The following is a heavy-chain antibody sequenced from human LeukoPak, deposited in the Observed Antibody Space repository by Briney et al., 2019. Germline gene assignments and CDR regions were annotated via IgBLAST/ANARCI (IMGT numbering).Heavy chain of an antibody. D-gene: IGHD1-26*01. V-gene: IGHV4-59*01. CDR2: IYYSGST. J-gene: IGHJ4*02. CDR1: GGSISSYY. Sequence: SETLSLTCTVSGGSISSYYWSWIRQPPGKGLEWIGYIYYSGSTNYNPSLKSRVTISVDTSKNQFSLKLSSMTAADTAVYYCARAAYSGSLDIDYWGQGTLVTVSS. CDR3: ARAAYSGSLDIDY.